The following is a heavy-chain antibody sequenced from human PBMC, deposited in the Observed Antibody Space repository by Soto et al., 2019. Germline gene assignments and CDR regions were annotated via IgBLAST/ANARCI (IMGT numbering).Heavy chain of an antibody. Sequence: SETLSLTCTVSGGSISSYYWSWIRQPPGKGLEWIGYIYYSGSTNYNPSLKSRVTISVDTSKNQFSLKLSSVTAADTAVYYCARRDDTAMVLDYWGQGTLVTVSS. CDR3: ARRDDTAMVLDY. D-gene: IGHD5-18*01. J-gene: IGHJ4*02. CDR1: GGSISSYY. CDR2: IYYSGST. V-gene: IGHV4-59*08.